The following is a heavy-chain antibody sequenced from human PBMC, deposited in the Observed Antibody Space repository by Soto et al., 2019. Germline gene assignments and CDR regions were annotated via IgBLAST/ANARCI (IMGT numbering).Heavy chain of an antibody. V-gene: IGHV4-39*01. J-gene: IGHJ6*03. CDR1: GGSITSSNYY. D-gene: IGHD2-2*01. Sequence: QLQLQESGPGLVKPSETLSLTCTVSGGSITSSNYYWGWIRQPPGKGLEWIGSIFYSGSPYYNPSLKRRVTLSVDTSSNQYTLKLTSVTAADTAVYYCARLRPDTLVVVLAAMRNWYYYCYMDGWGKGTTVTVSS. CDR3: ARLRPDTLVVVLAAMRNWYYYCYMDG. CDR2: IFYSGSP.